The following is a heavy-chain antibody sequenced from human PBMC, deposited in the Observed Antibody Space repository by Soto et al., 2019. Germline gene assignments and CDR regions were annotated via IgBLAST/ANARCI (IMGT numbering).Heavy chain of an antibody. D-gene: IGHD1-26*01. CDR3: ARLVSAAANDY. J-gene: IGHJ4*02. CDR2: IKQDGTEK. V-gene: IGHV3-7*04. Sequence: EVQLVESGGGLVQPGGSLRLSCAASGFTFSSYWMSWVRQAPGKGLEWVANIKQDGTEKYYVDSVKGRFTISRDNAKNSLYLQMNSLRAEDTAVYCCARLVSAAANDYWGQGTLVTVSS. CDR1: GFTFSSYW.